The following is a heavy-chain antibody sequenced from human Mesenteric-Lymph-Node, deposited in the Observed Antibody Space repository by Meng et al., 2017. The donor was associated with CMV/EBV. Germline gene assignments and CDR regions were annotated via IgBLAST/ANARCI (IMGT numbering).Heavy chain of an antibody. J-gene: IGHJ6*02. CDR1: GFTLSTYGM. Sequence: SGFTLSTYGMSWVRQPPGKALEWLALIDWDDDKYYSTSLRTRLTISKDTSKNQVVLTMTNMDPVDTATYYCARIKLPYYYYGMDVWGQGTTVTVSS. V-gene: IGHV2-70*20. D-gene: IGHD5-24*01. CDR3: ARIKLPYYYYGMDV. CDR2: IDWDDDK.